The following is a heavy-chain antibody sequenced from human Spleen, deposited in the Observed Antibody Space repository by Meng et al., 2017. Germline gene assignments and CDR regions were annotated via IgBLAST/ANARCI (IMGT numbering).Heavy chain of an antibody. Sequence: GESLKISCAASAFSFRSYEMNWVRQAPRKGLEWVSFISGGGNTIYYADSVKGRFIISRDNAKNSLYQQMNSVRVDDTAVYYCARGCSSSSCDGPRMWGQGTTVTVSS. CDR3: ARGCSSSSCDGPRM. D-gene: IGHD2-2*01. V-gene: IGHV3-48*03. CDR1: AFSFRSYE. CDR2: ISGGGNTI. J-gene: IGHJ6*02.